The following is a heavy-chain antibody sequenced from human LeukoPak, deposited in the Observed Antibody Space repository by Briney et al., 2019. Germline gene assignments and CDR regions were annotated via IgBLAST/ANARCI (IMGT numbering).Heavy chain of an antibody. V-gene: IGHV3-30*18. J-gene: IGHJ6*02. D-gene: IGHD3-10*01. CDR1: GFTFSSYG. CDR3: AKDYGGGWFGEWVPKDYYYYGMDV. CDR2: ISYDGSNK. Sequence: PGGSLRLSCAASGFTFSSYGMHWVRQAPGKGLEWVAVISYDGSNKYYADSVKGRFTISRDNSKNTLYLQMNSLRAEDTAVYYCAKDYGGGWFGEWVPKDYYYYGMDVWGQGTTVTVSS.